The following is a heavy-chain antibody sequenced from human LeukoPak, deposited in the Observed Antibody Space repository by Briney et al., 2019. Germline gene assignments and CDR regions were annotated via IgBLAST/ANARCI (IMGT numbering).Heavy chain of an antibody. J-gene: IGHJ4*02. CDR1: GFTFSNYA. Sequence: GKSLRLSCVASGFTFSNYAMHWVRQAPGKGLEWAADISYDGTYKYYAPSVKGRFTISRDTSKNTVYLQVNRLRAEDTALYYCGRDYEREYYGYGIQYWGQGTLVTVSS. V-gene: IGHV3-30-3*01. CDR2: ISYDGTYK. D-gene: IGHD3-10*01. CDR3: GRDYEREYYGYGIQY.